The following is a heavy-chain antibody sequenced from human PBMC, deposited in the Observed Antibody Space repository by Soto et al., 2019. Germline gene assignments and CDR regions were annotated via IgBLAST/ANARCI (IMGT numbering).Heavy chain of an antibody. D-gene: IGHD6-19*01. CDR1: GFTFRSYA. CDR2: ISYDGREK. J-gene: IGHJ3*02. Sequence: PGGSLRLSCAASGFTFRSYAMHWVRQAPGKGLEWVALISYDGREKYYADSVKGRFAVSRDNSKDTMYLQMSSLRADDTAIYYCARDRFYFDSSGYDAFDIWGQGTKVTVSS. V-gene: IGHV3-30*09. CDR3: ARDRFYFDSSGYDAFDI.